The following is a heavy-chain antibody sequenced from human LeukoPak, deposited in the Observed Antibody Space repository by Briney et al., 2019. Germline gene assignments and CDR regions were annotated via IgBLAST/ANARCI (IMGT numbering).Heavy chain of an antibody. Sequence: GGSLRLSCAASGLSFSTYDMTWVRQAPGKGLERVSYIGSSTRTMYYAESLKGRFIISRDNAKNSLYLQIDNLRAQDTAIYYCASLLYGYSYGPFHHWGQGTLVTVSS. J-gene: IGHJ4*02. CDR2: IGSSTRTM. V-gene: IGHV3-48*03. CDR3: ASLLYGYSYGPFHH. CDR1: GLSFSTYD. D-gene: IGHD5-18*01.